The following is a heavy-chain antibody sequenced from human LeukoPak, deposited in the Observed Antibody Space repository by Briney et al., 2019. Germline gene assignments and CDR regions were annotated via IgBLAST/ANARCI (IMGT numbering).Heavy chain of an antibody. D-gene: IGHD3-10*02. CDR3: ARDAGFDVGDGWFDP. J-gene: IGHJ5*02. V-gene: IGHV4-59*01. CDR2: NYYRGNT. CDR1: GGSITNYY. Sequence: SETLSLTCTVSGGSITNYYWSWIRQTPGKGLEWIGNNYYRGNTHCNPSLESRVTMSVDSSKNQFSQKLDSVTAADTAVYYCARDAGFDVGDGWFDPWGQGTLVTVSS.